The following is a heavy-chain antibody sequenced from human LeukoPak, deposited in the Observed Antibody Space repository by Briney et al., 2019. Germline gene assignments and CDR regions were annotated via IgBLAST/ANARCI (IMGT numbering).Heavy chain of an antibody. J-gene: IGHJ4*02. V-gene: IGHV3-11*06. CDR3: ARKTYYYDSGSYSKSYYFDY. CDR2: ISRSSTDT. Sequence: GGSLRLSCAASGFTFTDFYMSWVRQAPGKGLEWLSDISRSSTDTNYADSVKGRFTISRDNAKNSLFLQLNSLRAEDTAVYYCARKTYYYDSGSYSKSYYFDYWGQGTLVTVSS. CDR1: GFTFTDFY. D-gene: IGHD3-10*01.